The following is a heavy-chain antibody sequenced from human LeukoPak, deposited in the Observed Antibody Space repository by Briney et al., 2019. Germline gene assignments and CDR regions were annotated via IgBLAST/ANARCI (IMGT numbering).Heavy chain of an antibody. CDR3: ASLSSGWYYFDY. J-gene: IGHJ4*02. CDR1: GFTVSSNY. D-gene: IGHD6-19*01. Sequence: GGSLRLSCAASGFTVSSNYMTWVRQAPGKGLEWVSVIYSGGSTYYADSVKGRFSISRDKSKNTLYLQMNSLRAEDTAVYYCASLSSGWYYFDYWGQGTLVTVSS. V-gene: IGHV3-66*01. CDR2: IYSGGST.